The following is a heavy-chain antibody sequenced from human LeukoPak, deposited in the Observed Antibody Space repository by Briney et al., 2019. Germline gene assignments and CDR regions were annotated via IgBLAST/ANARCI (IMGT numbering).Heavy chain of an antibody. Sequence: SETLSLTCTVSGGSISSSSYYWGWIRQPPGKGLEWIGSIYYSGRTYYNPSLKSRVTISVDMSKNQFFLNLSSVTAADTAVYYCARGGGVNNWLDPWGQGTLVTVSS. D-gene: IGHD3-16*01. CDR1: GGSISSSSYY. CDR2: IYYSGRT. J-gene: IGHJ5*02. CDR3: ARGGGVNNWLDP. V-gene: IGHV4-39*07.